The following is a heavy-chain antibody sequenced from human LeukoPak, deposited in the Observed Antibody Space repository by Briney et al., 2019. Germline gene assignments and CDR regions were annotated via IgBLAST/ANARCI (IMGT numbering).Heavy chain of an antibody. J-gene: IGHJ1*01. Sequence: GGSLRLSCAASGFTFSVYAMHWVRQAPGKGLEWVAIISYDGTNEYYADSVKGRFTISRDSSKNPLHLQMNSRSAEDPAGYFFARYPHHAYSSNWYGYFQDWGQGTLVTVSS. V-gene: IGHV3-30-3*01. CDR1: GFTFSVYA. D-gene: IGHD6-13*01. CDR2: ISYDGTNE. CDR3: ARYPHHAYSSNWYGYFQD.